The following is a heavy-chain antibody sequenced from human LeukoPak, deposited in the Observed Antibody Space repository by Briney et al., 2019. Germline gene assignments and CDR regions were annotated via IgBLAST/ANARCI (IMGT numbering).Heavy chain of an antibody. V-gene: IGHV1-18*01. J-gene: IGHJ4*02. Sequence: GASVKVSCKASGYTFTSYGISWVRQAPGQGLEWMGWISAYNGNTNYAQKLQGRVTMTTDTSTSTAYMELRSLRSDDTAVYYCARDLFDLGYCSSTSCYTPFDYWGQGTLATVSS. CDR2: ISAYNGNT. CDR3: ARDLFDLGYCSSTSCYTPFDY. CDR1: GYTFTSYG. D-gene: IGHD2-2*02.